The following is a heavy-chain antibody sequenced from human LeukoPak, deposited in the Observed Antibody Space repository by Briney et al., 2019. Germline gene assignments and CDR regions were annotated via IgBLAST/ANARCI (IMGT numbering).Heavy chain of an antibody. D-gene: IGHD4-17*01. J-gene: IGHJ5*02. CDR2: IYYSGST. CDR3: ARDLAATVTSFGWFDP. CDR1: GGSISSYY. V-gene: IGHV4-59*01. Sequence: SETLSLTYTVSGGSISSYYWSWIRQPPGKGLEWIGYIYYSGSTNYNPSLKSRVTISVDTSKNQFSLKLSSVTAADTAVYYCARDLAATVTSFGWFDPWGQGTLVTVSS.